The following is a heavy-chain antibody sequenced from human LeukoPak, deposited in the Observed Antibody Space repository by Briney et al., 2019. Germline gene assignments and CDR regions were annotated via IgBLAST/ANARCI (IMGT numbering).Heavy chain of an antibody. CDR3: ARAHTSSWFLDF. CDR2: IYSSGST. D-gene: IGHD6-13*01. Sequence: SETLSLTCTVSGGSIGGYYWSWVRQPPTTGLEWIGYIYSSGSTNYNPSLKSRVTISLDASKNQFSLKLRSVTAADTAVYFCARAHTSSWFLDFWGQGTLVTVSS. V-gene: IGHV4-59*01. J-gene: IGHJ4*02. CDR1: GGSIGGYY.